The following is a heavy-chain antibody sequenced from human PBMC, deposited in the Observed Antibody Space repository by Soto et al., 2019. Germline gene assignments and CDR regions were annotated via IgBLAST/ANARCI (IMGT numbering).Heavy chain of an antibody. J-gene: IGHJ3*02. D-gene: IGHD1-26*01. V-gene: IGHV1-8*01. Sequence: ASVKVSCKASGYTFTSYDINWVRQDTGQGLEWMGWMYPNSGNTGYAQKFQGRVTMTTNTSISTAYMELSSLRSEDTAVYYCARAFRRSPYAFDIWGQGTMVTVSS. CDR2: MYPNSGNT. CDR3: ARAFRRSPYAFDI. CDR1: GYTFTSYD.